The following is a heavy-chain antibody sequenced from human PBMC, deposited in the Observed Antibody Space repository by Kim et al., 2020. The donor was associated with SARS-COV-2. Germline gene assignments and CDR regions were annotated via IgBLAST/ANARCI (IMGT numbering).Heavy chain of an antibody. CDR1: GFSLSNARMG. J-gene: IGHJ4*02. V-gene: IGHV2-26*01. Sequence: SGPTLVKPTETLTLTCTVSGFSLSNARMGVSWIRQPPGKALEWLAHIFSNDEKSYSTSLKSRLTISKDTSKSQVVLTMTNMDPVDTATYYCARMGGLRFLEWLYEYYFDYWGQGTLVTVSS. CDR3: ARMGGLRFLEWLYEYYFDY. D-gene: IGHD3-3*01. CDR2: IFSNDEK.